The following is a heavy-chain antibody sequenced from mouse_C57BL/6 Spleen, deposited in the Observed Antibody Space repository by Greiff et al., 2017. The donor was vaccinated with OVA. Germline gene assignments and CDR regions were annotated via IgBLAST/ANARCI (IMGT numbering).Heavy chain of an antibody. J-gene: IGHJ2*01. Sequence: VQLQQSGAELVKPGASVKISCKASGYAFSSYWMNWVKQRPGQGLEWIGQIYPGDGDTNYNGKFKGKATLTADKSSSTAYMQLSSLTSEDSAVYFCARSLYDYDTDYWGQGTTLTVSS. CDR2: IYPGDGDT. CDR3: ARSLYDYDTDY. V-gene: IGHV1-80*01. D-gene: IGHD2-4*01. CDR1: GYAFSSYW.